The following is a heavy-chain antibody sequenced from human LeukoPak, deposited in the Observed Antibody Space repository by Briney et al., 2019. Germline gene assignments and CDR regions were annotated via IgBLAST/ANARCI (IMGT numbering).Heavy chain of an antibody. Sequence: PGGSLRLSCAASGFIFRNYAMTWVRQAPGKGLEWVSSISGSDGTTYYADSVQGRFTISRDNSKNTLFLQMNSLSADDTAVYYCAIDREWLGRNFDYWGQGTQVTVSS. CDR2: ISGSDGTT. CDR1: GFIFRNYA. V-gene: IGHV3-23*01. J-gene: IGHJ4*02. D-gene: IGHD6-19*01. CDR3: AIDREWLGRNFDY.